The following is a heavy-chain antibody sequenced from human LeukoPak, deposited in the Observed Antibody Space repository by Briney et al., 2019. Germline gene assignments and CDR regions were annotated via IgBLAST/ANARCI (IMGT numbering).Heavy chain of an antibody. Sequence: SETLSLTCAVYGGSFGGYYWSWIRQPPGKGLEWIGEINHSGSTNYNPSLKSRVTMSVDTSKNQFSLKLSSVTAADTAVYYCARSQGGSYYYWGQGTLVTVSS. CDR2: INHSGST. V-gene: IGHV4-34*01. CDR3: ARSQGGSYYY. CDR1: GGSFGGYY. D-gene: IGHD1-26*01. J-gene: IGHJ4*01.